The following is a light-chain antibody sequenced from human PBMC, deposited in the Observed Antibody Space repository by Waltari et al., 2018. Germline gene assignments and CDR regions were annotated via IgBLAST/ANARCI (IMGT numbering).Light chain of an antibody. CDR2: WAS. J-gene: IGKJ2*01. CDR1: QSVFYSSNNKNY. V-gene: IGKV4-1*01. CDR3: QQYYSIPYT. Sequence: DIVMTQSPDSLAVSRGERATINCKSSQSVFYSSNNKNYLAWYQQKPGQPPKLLIYWASTRESGVPDRFSGSGSGTDFTLTISSLQAEDVAVYYCQQYYSIPYTFGQGTKLEIK.